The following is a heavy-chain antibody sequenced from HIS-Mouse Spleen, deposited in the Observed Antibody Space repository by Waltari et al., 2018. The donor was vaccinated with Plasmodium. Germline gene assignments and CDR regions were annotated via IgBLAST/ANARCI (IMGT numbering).Heavy chain of an antibody. CDR2: IYSGGST. D-gene: IGHD3-10*01. CDR3: ARDALLWFGESPSGMDV. J-gene: IGHJ6*02. CDR1: GFTVSSNY. Sequence: VQLVESGGGLIQPGGSLRLSCAASGFTVSSNYMRWVRQATGKGLEWVSVIYSGGSTYYADSVKGRFTISRDNSKNTLYLQMNSLRAEDTAVYYCARDALLWFGESPSGMDVWGQGTTVTVSS. V-gene: IGHV3-53*01.